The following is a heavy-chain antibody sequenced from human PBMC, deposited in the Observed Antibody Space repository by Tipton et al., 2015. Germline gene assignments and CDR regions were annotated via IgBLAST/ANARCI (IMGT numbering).Heavy chain of an antibody. J-gene: IGHJ4*02. CDR1: GGSFSGHY. Sequence: TLSLTCAVYGGSFSGHYWTWIRQPPGKGLEWIGEINHSEGTNYNPSLKSRVTISANTSKNQFSLRLSSVTAADTAVYYCSRGLPSFLPRITMVRGASSSDFWGQGTLVTVSS. CDR3: SRGLPSFLPRITMVRGASSSDF. CDR2: INHSEGT. V-gene: IGHV4-34*01. D-gene: IGHD3-10*01.